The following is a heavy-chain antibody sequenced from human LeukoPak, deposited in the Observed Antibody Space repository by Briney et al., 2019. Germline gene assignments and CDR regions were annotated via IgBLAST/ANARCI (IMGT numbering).Heavy chain of an antibody. V-gene: IGHV3-23*01. Sequence: GGSLRLSCVASGFTFSSYGMHWVRQAPGKGLEWVSAISGSGGSTYYADSVKGRFTISRDNSKNTLYLQMNSLRAEDTAVYYCAKDLFLMVRGVASPGRFGGQGTLVTVSS. CDR1: GFTFSSYG. J-gene: IGHJ4*02. CDR3: AKDLFLMVRGVASPGRF. CDR2: ISGSGGST. D-gene: IGHD3-10*01.